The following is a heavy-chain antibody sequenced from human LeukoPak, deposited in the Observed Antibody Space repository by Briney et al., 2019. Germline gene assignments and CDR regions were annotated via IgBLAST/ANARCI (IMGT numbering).Heavy chain of an antibody. CDR2: IHHSGST. CDR1: GGSISSGNYY. J-gene: IGHJ5*02. D-gene: IGHD3-10*01. CDR3: ARTLRRQRITFNWFDP. V-gene: IGHV4-31*03. Sequence: SETLSLTCTVSGGSISSGNYYWSWIRQHPGKGLEWIGYIHHSGSTNYNPSLKSRVTISVDTSKNQFSLKLSSVTAADTAVYYYARTLRRQRITFNWFDPWGQGTLVTVSS.